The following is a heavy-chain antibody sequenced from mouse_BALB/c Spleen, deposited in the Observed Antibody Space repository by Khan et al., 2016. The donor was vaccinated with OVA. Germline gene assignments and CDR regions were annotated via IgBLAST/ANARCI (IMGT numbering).Heavy chain of an antibody. J-gene: IGHJ3*01. CDR1: GYTFTSFY. CDR3: ARSGYGNPFAY. D-gene: IGHD2-1*01. CDR2: INPSNGDT. V-gene: IGHV1S81*02. Sequence: QVQLQQSGAELVKPGASVKISCKASGYTFTSFYMYWVKQRPGQGLEWIGGINPSNGDTHFYEKFKSKATLTVVKSSTTAYMQFSSLTSEDSAVYYCARSGYGNPFAYWGQGTLVTVSA.